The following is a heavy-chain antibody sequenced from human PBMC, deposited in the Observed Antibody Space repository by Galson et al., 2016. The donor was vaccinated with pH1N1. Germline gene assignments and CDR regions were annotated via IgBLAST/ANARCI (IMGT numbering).Heavy chain of an antibody. J-gene: IGHJ4*02. CDR1: GFTFSSYW. CDR3: AGGNPPSSPVDY. Sequence: SLRLSCAASGFTFSSYWMTWVRQAPGKGLEWVAVIWFDGSNTHYADSVKGRFTISRDDSKNTVFLQMDSLRAEDTAMYYCAGGNPPSSPVDYWGQGTLVTVSS. V-gene: IGHV3-33*08. CDR2: IWFDGSNT.